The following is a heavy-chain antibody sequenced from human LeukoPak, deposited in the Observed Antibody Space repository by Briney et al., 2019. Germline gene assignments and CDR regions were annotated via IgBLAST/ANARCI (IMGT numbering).Heavy chain of an antibody. CDR2: ISSSGSTI. CDR1: GFTFSSYE. CDR3: ASSGSYPFDY. V-gene: IGHV3-48*03. Sequence: GGSLRLSCAASGFTFSSYEMNWVRQAPGKGPEWVSYISSSGSTIYYADSVKGRFTISRDNAKNSLYLQMNSLRAEDTAVYYCASSGSYPFDYWGQGTLVTVSS. J-gene: IGHJ4*02. D-gene: IGHD1-26*01.